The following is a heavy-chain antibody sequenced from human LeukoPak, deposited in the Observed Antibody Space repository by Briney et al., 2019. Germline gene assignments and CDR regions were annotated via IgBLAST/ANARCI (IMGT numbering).Heavy chain of an antibody. CDR2: IKQDGSEK. V-gene: IGHV3-7*01. CDR3: ARGHHPVGSGSYYT. D-gene: IGHD1-26*01. Sequence: GGSLRLSCAASGFTFSSYWMSWVRQAPGKGLEWVANIKQDGSEKYYVDSVKGRFTISRDNAKNSLYLQMNSLRAEDTAVYYCARGHHPVGSGSYYTWGQGTLVTVSS. CDR1: GFTFSSYW. J-gene: IGHJ5*02.